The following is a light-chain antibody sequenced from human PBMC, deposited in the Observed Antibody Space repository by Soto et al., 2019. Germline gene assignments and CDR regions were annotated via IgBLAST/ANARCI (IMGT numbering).Light chain of an antibody. CDR1: QGIKNY. V-gene: IGKV3-11*01. CDR2: DAS. CDR3: QQYATSPYT. Sequence: EIVLTQSPATLSVSPGERATLSCRASQGIKNYLAWFQQKPGQAPRLLIYDASNRATGIPVRFSGSGSETDFTLTISRLEPEDFAVYYCQQYATSPYTFGQGTKV. J-gene: IGKJ2*01.